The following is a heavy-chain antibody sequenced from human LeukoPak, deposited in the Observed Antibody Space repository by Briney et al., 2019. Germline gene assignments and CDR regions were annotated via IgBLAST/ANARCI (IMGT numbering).Heavy chain of an antibody. CDR3: ARRIVGAFPFDY. Sequence: GWALTLSCAASGFTFSSYNMNWVRQAPGKGRGGILYITTSGGTIYYADSVKGRFTISRDNAKNSLYLQMNSLRDEDTAVYYCARRIVGAFPFDYWGQGTLVTVSS. J-gene: IGHJ4*02. CDR2: ITTSGGTI. V-gene: IGHV3-48*02. D-gene: IGHD1-26*01. CDR1: GFTFSSYN.